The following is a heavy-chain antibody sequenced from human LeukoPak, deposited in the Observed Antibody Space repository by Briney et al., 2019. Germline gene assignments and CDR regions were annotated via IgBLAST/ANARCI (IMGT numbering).Heavy chain of an antibody. CDR3: AKRAPAAGLSFDY. CDR1: SGSFRTYY. Sequence: PSETLSLTCTVSSGSFRTYYWSWIRQPPGKGLEWIGYIFYNEGTSYNPSLKSRVTISVDTSNNQLSLKVNSVTPADTAVYYCAKRAPAAGLSFDYWGQGTLVTVSS. D-gene: IGHD6-13*01. J-gene: IGHJ4*02. V-gene: IGHV4-59*01. CDR2: IFYNEGT.